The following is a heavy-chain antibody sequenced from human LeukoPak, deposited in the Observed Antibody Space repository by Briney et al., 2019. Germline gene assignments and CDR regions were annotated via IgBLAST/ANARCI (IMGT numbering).Heavy chain of an antibody. CDR1: GFTVSSNY. D-gene: IGHD3-22*01. CDR3: ARETHYDSSGYYYFDY. CDR2: IYSGGST. V-gene: IGHV3-66*02. J-gene: IGHJ4*02. Sequence: GGSLRLSRAASGFTVSSNYMSWVRQAPGKGLEWVSVIYSGGSTYYADSVKGRFTISRDNSKNTLYLQMNSLRAEDTAVYYCARETHYDSSGYYYFDYWGQGTLVTVPS.